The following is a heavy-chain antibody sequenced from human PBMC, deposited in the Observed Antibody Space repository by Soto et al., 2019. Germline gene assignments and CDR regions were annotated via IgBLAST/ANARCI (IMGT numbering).Heavy chain of an antibody. CDR2: IKSKTDGGTT. D-gene: IGHD3-16*01. Sequence: LRLSCAASGFTFSNAWMSWVRQAPGKGLEWVGRIKSKTDGGTTDYAAPVKGRFTISRDDSKNTLYLQMNSLKTEDTAVYYCTTRDRFEYYFDYWGQGTLVTVSS. CDR3: TTRDRFEYYFDY. V-gene: IGHV3-15*01. CDR1: GFTFSNAW. J-gene: IGHJ4*02.